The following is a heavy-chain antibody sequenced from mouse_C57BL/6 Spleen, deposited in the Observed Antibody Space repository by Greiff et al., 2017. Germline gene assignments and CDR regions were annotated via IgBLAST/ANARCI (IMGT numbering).Heavy chain of an antibody. CDR3: ARGGDPDY. V-gene: IGHV1-4*01. D-gene: IGHD3-3*01. CDR2: INPSSGYT. CDR1: GYTFTSYT. Sequence: QVHVKQSGAELARPGASVKMSCKASGYTFTSYTMHWVKQRPGQGLEWIGYINPSSGYTKYNQKFKDKATLTADKSSSTAYMQLSSLTSEDSAVYYCARGGDPDYWGQGTTLTVSS. J-gene: IGHJ2*01.